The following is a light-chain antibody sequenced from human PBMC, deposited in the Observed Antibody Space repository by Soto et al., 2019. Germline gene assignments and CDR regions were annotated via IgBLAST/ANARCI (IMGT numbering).Light chain of an antibody. V-gene: IGKV3-20*01. J-gene: IGKJ1*01. Sequence: EIVLPQFPATRPLPQGEEPTLSFRAVRGVTSNSLAWSQRKPGQAPRLLLYGPSSRATDIPYRFSGSGSGTDFTLTITRLEPEDFAVYYCQQYGSSPPTFGQGTKVEIK. CDR3: QQYGSSPPT. CDR1: RGVTSNS. CDR2: GPS.